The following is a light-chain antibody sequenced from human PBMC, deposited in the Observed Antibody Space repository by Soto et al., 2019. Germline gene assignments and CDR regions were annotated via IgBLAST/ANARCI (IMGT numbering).Light chain of an antibody. V-gene: IGKV3-15*01. CDR3: QQSTNWPPWT. Sequence: ILMTQSPATLSVSPGERATLSCRASQSVSNNFAWYQQKPGQAPRLLIYDAATRATGSPARFSGSGSGTEFTLTIRGLQSEDFAVYYCQQSTNWPPWTFGQGTKVEIK. CDR2: DAA. J-gene: IGKJ1*01. CDR1: QSVSNN.